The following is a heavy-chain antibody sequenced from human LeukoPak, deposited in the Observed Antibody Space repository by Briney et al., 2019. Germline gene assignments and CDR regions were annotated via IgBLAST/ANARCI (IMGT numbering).Heavy chain of an antibody. D-gene: IGHD3-22*01. CDR1: GGSISSYY. Sequence: TSETLSLTCTVSGGSISSYYWSWIRQPPGKGLEWIGYIYYTGSTNYNPSLKSRVTISVDTSKNQFSLKLSSVTAADTAVYYCARGEMYYYDSSGFIRPYYYGMDVWGQGTTVTVSS. CDR3: ARGEMYYYDSSGFIRPYYYGMDV. V-gene: IGHV4-59*08. J-gene: IGHJ6*02. CDR2: IYYTGST.